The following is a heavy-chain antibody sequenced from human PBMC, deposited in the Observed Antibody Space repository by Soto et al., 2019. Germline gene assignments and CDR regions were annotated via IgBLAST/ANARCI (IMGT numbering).Heavy chain of an antibody. J-gene: IGHJ6*02. D-gene: IGHD3-22*01. CDR1: GFTLNSYA. V-gene: IGHV3-23*01. CDR2: ISARGEKT. Sequence: GGSLRLSCAASGFTLNSYAMNWVRQAPGKGLEWVSGISARGEKTYYADSVKGRFTISRDNSKNTVYLQMNSLRAKDTAVFYCAKALPMYYYDSSGYSDYYYDMDVWGQGTTVTVSS. CDR3: AKALPMYYYDSSGYSDYYYDMDV.